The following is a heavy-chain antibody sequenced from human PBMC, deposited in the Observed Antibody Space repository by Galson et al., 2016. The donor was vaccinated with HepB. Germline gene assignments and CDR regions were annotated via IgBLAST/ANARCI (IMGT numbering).Heavy chain of an antibody. V-gene: IGHV3-11*04. CDR3: VRCGSSRMDV. J-gene: IGHJ6*02. Sequence: SLRLSCAASGFPFRDYFMGWIRQAPGKGLEWLSYIGTGGITIYYADSVKGRFTISRDNAKNSLYLQMYSLRPEDTSVYYCVRCGSSRMDVWGQGTTVTVSS. CDR2: IGTGGITI. D-gene: IGHD2-2*01. CDR1: GFPFRDYF.